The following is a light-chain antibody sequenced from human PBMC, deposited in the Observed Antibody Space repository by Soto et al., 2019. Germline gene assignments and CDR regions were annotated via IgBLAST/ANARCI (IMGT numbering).Light chain of an antibody. CDR3: QEYNNWHPVT. J-gene: IGKJ4*01. Sequence: DIQVTQSPSSVSASVGDRVTISCRASQGFSTWLAWYQQKPGKAPKLLIYAASTLQSGVPSRFSGSGSGTEFTLTISSLQSEDFAVYYCQEYNNWHPVTFGGGTKVEIK. CDR2: AAS. V-gene: IGKV1-12*01. CDR1: QGFSTW.